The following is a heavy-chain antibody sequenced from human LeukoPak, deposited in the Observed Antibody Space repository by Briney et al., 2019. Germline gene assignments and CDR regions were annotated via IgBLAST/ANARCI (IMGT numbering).Heavy chain of an antibody. CDR1: GFTFSSFS. V-gene: IGHV3-21*01. Sequence: GGSLRLSCAASGFTFSSFSMSWVRQAPGKGLEWVSSISSSSSYIYYADSVKGRFTISRDNAKNSLYLQMNSLRAEDTAVYYCARRGYSGSYYFEDWGQGTLVTVSS. D-gene: IGHD1-26*01. CDR2: ISSSSSYI. J-gene: IGHJ4*02. CDR3: ARRGYSGSYYFED.